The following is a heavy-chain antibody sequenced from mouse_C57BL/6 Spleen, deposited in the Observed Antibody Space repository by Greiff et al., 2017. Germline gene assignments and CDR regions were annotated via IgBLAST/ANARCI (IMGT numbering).Heavy chain of an antibody. Sequence: VQLQQSGPGLVQPSQSLSITCTVSGFSLTSYGVHWVRQSPGKGLEWLGVIWGGGSTDYNAAFISRLSISKDNSKSQVFFKMNSLQADDTAIYYCARGYYGSSPWYFDYWGQGTTLTVSS. D-gene: IGHD1-1*01. CDR3: ARGYYGSSPWYFDY. CDR2: IWGGGST. J-gene: IGHJ2*01. V-gene: IGHV2-2*01. CDR1: GFSLTSYG.